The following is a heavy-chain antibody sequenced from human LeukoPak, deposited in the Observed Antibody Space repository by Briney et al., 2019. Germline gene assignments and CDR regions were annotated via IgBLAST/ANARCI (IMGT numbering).Heavy chain of an antibody. D-gene: IGHD4-17*01. V-gene: IGHV1-3*01. CDR1: GYTFTNYA. CDR3: ARALYHYYGDYFDY. CDR2: INAGNGNT. Sequence: GASVKVSCKASGYTFTNYAIHWVRQAPGQRLEWMGWINAGNGNTKYSQKFQGRVTITRDTSASTAYMELSSLRSEDTAVYYCARALYHYYGDYFDYWGQGTLVTVSS. J-gene: IGHJ4*02.